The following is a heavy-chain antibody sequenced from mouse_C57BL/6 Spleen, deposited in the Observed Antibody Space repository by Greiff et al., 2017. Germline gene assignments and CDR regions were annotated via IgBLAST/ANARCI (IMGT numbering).Heavy chain of an antibody. CDR1: GFTFSDYG. J-gene: IGHJ3*01. CDR3: ARNYDYGWFAY. Sequence: EVMLVESGRGLVKPGGSLKLSCAASGFTFSDYGMHWVRQAPEKGLEWVAYISSGSSTIYYADTVKGRFTISRDNAKNTLFLQMTSLRSEDTAMYYCARNYDYGWFAYWGQGTLVTVSA. CDR2: ISSGSSTI. V-gene: IGHV5-17*01. D-gene: IGHD2-4*01.